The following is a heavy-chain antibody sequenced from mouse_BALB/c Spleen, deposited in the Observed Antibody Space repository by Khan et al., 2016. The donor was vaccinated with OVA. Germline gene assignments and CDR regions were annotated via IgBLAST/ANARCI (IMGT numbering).Heavy chain of an antibody. Sequence: LQQPGSELVRPGASVKLSCKASGYTFTSYWMHWVKQRHGQGLEWIGNIYPGSDSTDYDEKFKSKGTLTVDTSSSTAYMHLSRLTSEDSAVYYCTRRGGLGYFDVWGAGTTVTVSS. CDR1: GYTFTSYW. V-gene: IGHV1S22*01. CDR2: IYPGSDST. J-gene: IGHJ1*01. CDR3: TRRGGLGYFDV. D-gene: IGHD3-3*01.